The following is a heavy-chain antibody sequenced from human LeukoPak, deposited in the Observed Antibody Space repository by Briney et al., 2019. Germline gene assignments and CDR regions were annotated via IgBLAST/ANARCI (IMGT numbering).Heavy chain of an antibody. J-gene: IGHJ4*02. D-gene: IGHD6-19*01. CDR1: GYTFSSYS. CDR2: ISSGSSTI. Sequence: GGSLRLSCAASGYTFSSYSMNWVRQAPGKGLEWVSYISSGSSTIYYADSVKGRFTISRDNAENSLYLQMNSLRSEDTAVYYCARGGGDDCAIAVAGLCYFDYWGQGTLVTVSS. V-gene: IGHV3-48*04. CDR3: ARGGGDDCAIAVAGLCYFDY.